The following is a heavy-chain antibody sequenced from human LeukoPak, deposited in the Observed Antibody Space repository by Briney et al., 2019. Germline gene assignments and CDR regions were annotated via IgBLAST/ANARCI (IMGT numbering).Heavy chain of an antibody. CDR3: ARHREMDSYDAFDV. J-gene: IGHJ3*01. D-gene: IGHD5-24*01. CDR2: VVYSGST. Sequence: SETLSLTCTVSGGSISSYYWSWIRQPPGKGLEWIGFVVYSGSTNYNPSLKSRVTISIDTSNSQLSLKLSSVTAADTAVYYCARHREMDSYDAFDVWGQGTMVTVSS. V-gene: IGHV4-59*08. CDR1: GGSISSYY.